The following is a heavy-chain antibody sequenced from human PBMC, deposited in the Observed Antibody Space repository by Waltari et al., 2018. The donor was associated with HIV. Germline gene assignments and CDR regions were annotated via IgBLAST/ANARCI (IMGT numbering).Heavy chain of an antibody. D-gene: IGHD4-17*01. CDR3: ARIPKYGVYFDY. J-gene: IGHJ4*02. CDR1: GYTFTGYY. V-gene: IGHV1-2*06. CDR2: INPITGGT. Sequence: QVQLVQSGAEVKKPGASVKVPCKASGYTFTGYYIHWMRQAPGQGLEWMGRINPITGGTDYAQKFQGRVTMTRDTSISTAYMELSRLRSDDTALYYCARIPKYGVYFDYWGQGTLVTVSS.